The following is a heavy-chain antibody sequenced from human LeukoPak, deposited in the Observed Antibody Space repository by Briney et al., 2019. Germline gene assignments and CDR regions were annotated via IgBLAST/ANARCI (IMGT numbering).Heavy chain of an antibody. Sequence: PGGSLRLSCAASGFTFSSYSMNWVRQAPGKGLEWVSSISSSSSYIYYADSVKGRFTISRDNAKNSLYLQMNSLRDEDTAVYYCARGRMETYYYDSSGYSTADYWGQGTLVTVSS. V-gene: IGHV3-21*01. CDR2: ISSSSSYI. J-gene: IGHJ4*02. CDR1: GFTFSSYS. D-gene: IGHD3-22*01. CDR3: ARGRMETYYYDSSGYSTADY.